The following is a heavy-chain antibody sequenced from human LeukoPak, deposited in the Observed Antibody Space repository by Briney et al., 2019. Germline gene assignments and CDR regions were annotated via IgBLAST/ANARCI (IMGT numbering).Heavy chain of an antibody. CDR3: ATPAVCSSTSCHRTFDY. D-gene: IGHD2-2*01. Sequence: SETLSLTCAVYGGSFSGYYWSWIRQPPGKGLEWIGEINHSRSTNYNPSLKSRVTISVDTSKNQFSLKLSSVTAADTAVYYCATPAVCSSTSCHRTFDYWGQGTLVTVSS. V-gene: IGHV4-34*01. CDR2: INHSRST. CDR1: GGSFSGYY. J-gene: IGHJ4*02.